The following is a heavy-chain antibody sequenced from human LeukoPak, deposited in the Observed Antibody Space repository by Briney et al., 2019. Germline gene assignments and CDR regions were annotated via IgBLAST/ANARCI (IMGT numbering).Heavy chain of an antibody. CDR2: ISAYNGNT. CDR3: ARTSTQYYDILTGNNFDY. Sequence: ASVKVSCKASGYTLTSYGISWVRQAPGQGLEWMGWISAYNGNTNYAQKLQGRVTMTTDTSTSTAYMELRSLRSDDTAVYYCARTSTQYYDILTGNNFDYWGQGTLVTVSS. J-gene: IGHJ4*02. CDR1: GYTLTSYG. V-gene: IGHV1-18*01. D-gene: IGHD3-9*01.